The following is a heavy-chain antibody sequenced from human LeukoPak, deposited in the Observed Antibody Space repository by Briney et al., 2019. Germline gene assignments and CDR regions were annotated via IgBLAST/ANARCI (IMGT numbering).Heavy chain of an antibody. CDR3: ASMGATGLNYYYGMDV. CDR2: ISYDGSNK. V-gene: IGHV3-30*03. Sequence: GGSLRLSWAASGFTFSSYGMHWVRQAPGKGLEWVAVISYDGSNKYYADSVKGRFTISRDNSKNTLYLQMNSLRAEDTAVYYCASMGATGLNYYYGMDVWGQGTTVTVSS. CDR1: GFTFSSYG. D-gene: IGHD1-26*01. J-gene: IGHJ6*02.